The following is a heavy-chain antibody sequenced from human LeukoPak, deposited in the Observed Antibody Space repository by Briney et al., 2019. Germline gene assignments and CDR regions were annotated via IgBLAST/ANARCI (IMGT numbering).Heavy chain of an antibody. V-gene: IGHV4-59*01. J-gene: IGHJ4*02. CDR1: GGSISSYY. D-gene: IGHD3-10*01. CDR2: IYYSGST. Sequence: PSETLSLTCTVSGGSISSYYWSWIRQPPGKGLEWIGYIYYSGSTNYNPSLKSRVTISVDTSKNQFSLKLSSVTAADTAVYYCARDNGSGSQLTGWGQGTLVTVSS. CDR3: ARDNGSGSQLTG.